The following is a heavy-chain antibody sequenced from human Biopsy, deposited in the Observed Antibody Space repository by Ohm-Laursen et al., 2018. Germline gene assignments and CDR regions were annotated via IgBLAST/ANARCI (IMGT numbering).Heavy chain of an antibody. CDR3: TTDTSSWYNYFDY. D-gene: IGHD6-13*01. J-gene: IGHJ4*02. CDR1: GFTFSNDW. Sequence: SLRLSCTASGFTFSNDWMNWVRQAPGKGLEWVGRIKSKTDGGTTDYAAPVKDRFTISRDDSKNTLYLQMNSLKTEDTAVYYCTTDTSSWYNYFDYWGQGTLVTVSS. CDR2: IKSKTDGGTT. V-gene: IGHV3-15*01.